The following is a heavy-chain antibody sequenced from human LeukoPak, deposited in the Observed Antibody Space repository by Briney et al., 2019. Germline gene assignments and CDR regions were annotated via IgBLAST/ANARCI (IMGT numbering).Heavy chain of an antibody. CDR2: ISSSGSHM. D-gene: IGHD3-16*02. Sequence: PGGSLRLSCAASGFTFSSSEMNWVRQAPGKGLEWVSSISSSGSHMYYADSVKGRFTISRDNAKNSLYLQMNSLRAEDTAVYYCARLTFGGVIGFDYWGQGTLVTVSS. J-gene: IGHJ4*02. CDR3: ARLTFGGVIGFDY. V-gene: IGHV3-48*03. CDR1: GFTFSSSE.